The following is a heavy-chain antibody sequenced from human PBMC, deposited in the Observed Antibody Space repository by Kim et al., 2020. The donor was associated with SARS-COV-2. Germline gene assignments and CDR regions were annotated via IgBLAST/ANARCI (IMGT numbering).Heavy chain of an antibody. CDR2: I. V-gene: IGHV3-21*01. D-gene: IGHD6-13*01. J-gene: IGHJ4*02. Sequence: IYYADSVKGRFTISRHNAKNTLYLQMNRLRAEDTAVYYCARVGYGSSWYDYWGQGTLVTVSS. CDR3: ARVGYGSSWYDY.